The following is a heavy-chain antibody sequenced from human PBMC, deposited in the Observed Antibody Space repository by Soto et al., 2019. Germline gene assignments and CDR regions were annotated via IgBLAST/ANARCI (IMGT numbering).Heavy chain of an antibody. CDR1: GFTFSSYA. D-gene: IGHD2-15*01. Sequence: PGGSLRLSCAASGFTFSSYAMSWVRQAPGKGLEWVSAISGSGGSTYYADSVKGRFTISRDNSKNTLYLQMNSLRAEDTAVYYCAKALGWKPRGYYYYGMDVWGQGTTVTVSS. V-gene: IGHV3-23*01. J-gene: IGHJ6*02. CDR3: AKALGWKPRGYYYYGMDV. CDR2: ISGSGGST.